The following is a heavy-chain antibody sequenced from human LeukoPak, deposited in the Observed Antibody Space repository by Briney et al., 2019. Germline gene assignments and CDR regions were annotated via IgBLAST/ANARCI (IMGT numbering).Heavy chain of an antibody. CDR2: IRQDGSET. V-gene: IGHV3-7*01. Sequence: VWSLRQSCTASGFTFSTQWMSWVRQALGKGLEWVANIRQDGSETQYVDSMKGRFTISRDNAKNTLYLQMNSLRAEDTAVYYCARVSGPGMNEYFHLWGQGTLVTVSS. CDR3: ARVSGPGMNEYFHL. CDR1: GFTFSTQW. J-gene: IGHJ1*01. D-gene: IGHD3-10*01.